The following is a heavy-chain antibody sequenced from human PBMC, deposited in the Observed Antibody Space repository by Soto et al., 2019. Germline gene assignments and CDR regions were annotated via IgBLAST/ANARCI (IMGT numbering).Heavy chain of an antibody. CDR1: GNTVPNYA. CDR2: IIPILGIA. CDR3: APGDRTFGGVIAQT. V-gene: IGHV1-69*04. J-gene: IGHJ5*02. Sequence: ASVKLSCKASGNTVPNYAIHCVRQAPRQRLEWMGRIIPILGIANYAQNFQGRVTITADKSTSTAYMELSSLRSEDTAVYYCAPGDRTFGGVIAQTWGQGTLVTVSS. D-gene: IGHD3-16*02.